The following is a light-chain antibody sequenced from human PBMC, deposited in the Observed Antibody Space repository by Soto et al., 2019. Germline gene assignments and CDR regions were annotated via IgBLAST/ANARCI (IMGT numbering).Light chain of an antibody. CDR1: SSNVGSYKL. Sequence: QSALTQPASVSGSPGQSITISCTGTSSNVGSYKLVSWYQQHPGKAPKLMIFEVNKRPSGVSNRFSGSKSGYTASLTISGLQAEDEADYYCSSYTTSSPYVFGTGTKVTLL. CDR3: SSYTTSSPYV. V-gene: IGLV2-14*02. CDR2: EVN. J-gene: IGLJ1*01.